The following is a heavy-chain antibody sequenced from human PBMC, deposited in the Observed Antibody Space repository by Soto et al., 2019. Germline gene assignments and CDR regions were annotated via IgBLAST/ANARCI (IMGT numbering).Heavy chain of an antibody. Sequence: QVQLVQSGAEMKTPGSSVKVSCKASGGTFSNYAINWVRQAPGQWLEWMGGLLPIYGTVNYAQKFQGRVTITADESTNTAYMELSSLRSEDTAVYHCARGAPYDTSGYPFDYWGRGTLVTVSS. CDR2: LLPIYGTV. J-gene: IGHJ4*02. CDR3: ARGAPYDTSGYPFDY. V-gene: IGHV1-69*01. D-gene: IGHD3-22*01. CDR1: GGTFSNYA.